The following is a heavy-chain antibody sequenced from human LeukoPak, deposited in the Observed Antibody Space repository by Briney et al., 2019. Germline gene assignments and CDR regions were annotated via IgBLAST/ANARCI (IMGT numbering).Heavy chain of an antibody. CDR1: GFTFSNYA. D-gene: IGHD3-22*01. J-gene: IGHJ6*02. CDR2: ITGSGGNT. Sequence: GGSLRLSCAASGFTFSNYAMSWVRQAPGKGLEWVSAITGSGGNTYYADSVKGRFTISRDNSKNTLYLQMNSLRDEDTAVYYCARAPYYYDSSGYLYYYGMDVWGQGTTVTVSS. V-gene: IGHV3-23*01. CDR3: ARAPYYYDSSGYLYYYGMDV.